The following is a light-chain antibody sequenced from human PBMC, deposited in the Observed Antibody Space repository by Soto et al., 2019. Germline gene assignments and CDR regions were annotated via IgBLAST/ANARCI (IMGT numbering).Light chain of an antibody. Sequence: EIVMTQSPATLSVSPGERATLSCRASQSVSINLAWYQQKPGQAPRLLSYDASTRATDIPARFSGSGSGTEFTLTISSLQSEDFAVYYCQQYNKWPPWAFGQGTKVEIK. CDR2: DAS. CDR3: QQYNKWPPWA. CDR1: QSVSIN. V-gene: IGKV3-15*01. J-gene: IGKJ1*01.